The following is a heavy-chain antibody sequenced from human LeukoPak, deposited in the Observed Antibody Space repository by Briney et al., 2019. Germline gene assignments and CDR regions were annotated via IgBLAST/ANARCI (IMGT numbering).Heavy chain of an antibody. D-gene: IGHD2-2*01. CDR2: ISAYNGNT. J-gene: IGHJ4*02. V-gene: IGHV1-18*01. Sequence: ASVKVSCKASGYTFTSYGISWVRQAPGQGLEWMGWISAYNGNTNYAQKLQGRVTMTTDTSTSTAYMELRSLRSDDTAVYYCARDREFYCSSTSCYVAFRGPGYFDYWGQGTLVTVSS. CDR1: GYTFTSYG. CDR3: ARDREFYCSSTSCYVAFRGPGYFDY.